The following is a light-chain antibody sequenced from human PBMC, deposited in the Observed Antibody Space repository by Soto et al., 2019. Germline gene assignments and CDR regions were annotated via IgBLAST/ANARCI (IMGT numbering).Light chain of an antibody. J-gene: IGLJ3*02. V-gene: IGLV2-14*03. CDR2: GVT. CDR1: SGDVGFYDF. Sequence: QSALTQPASMSGSPGQSITISCTGTSGDVGFYDFVSWYQQHPGKVPRLIIYGVTKRPSGVSHRFSGSKSGNTASLTISGLQVEDEADYSCDSYTGSSTYVFGGGTKVTVL. CDR3: DSYTGSSTYV.